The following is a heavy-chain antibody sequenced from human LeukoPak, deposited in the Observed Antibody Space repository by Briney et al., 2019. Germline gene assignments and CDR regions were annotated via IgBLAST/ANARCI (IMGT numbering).Heavy chain of an antibody. J-gene: IGHJ4*02. Sequence: PSETLSLTCAVSGYSISSGYYWGWIRQPPGKGLEWIGSIYHSGSTYYNPSLKSRVTISVDTSKNQFSLKLSSVTAADTAVYYWARVQLVSRFDYWGQGTLVTVSS. D-gene: IGHD6-6*01. CDR3: ARVQLVSRFDY. CDR2: IYHSGST. V-gene: IGHV4-38-2*01. CDR1: GYSISSGYY.